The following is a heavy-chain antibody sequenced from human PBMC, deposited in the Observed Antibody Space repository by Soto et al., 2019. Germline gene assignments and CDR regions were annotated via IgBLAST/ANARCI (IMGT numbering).Heavy chain of an antibody. V-gene: IGHV4-39*01. J-gene: IGHJ3*02. CDR2: IYYSGIT. CDR1: GGSISRSDYY. CDR3: TRIYFAPRSSSTSCYCASEI. Sequence: SETLSLTCTVSGGSISRSDYYCGWIRQPPGEGREWSGSIYYSGITHYSKSLKRRFTISVDKSKNKCSIKLNSETATDTPRNQCTRIYFAPRSSSTSCYCASEILGQGTKVTV. D-gene: IGHD2-2*01.